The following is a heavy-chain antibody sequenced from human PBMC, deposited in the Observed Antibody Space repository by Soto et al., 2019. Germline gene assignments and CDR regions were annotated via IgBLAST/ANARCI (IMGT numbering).Heavy chain of an antibody. V-gene: IGHV3-33*01. D-gene: IGHD3-3*01. J-gene: IGHJ3*02. CDR3: ARSIGVVIPDAFDI. CDR2: IWYDGSNK. CDR1: GFTFSSYG. Sequence: GGSLRLSCAASGFTFSSYGMHWVRQAPGKGLEWVAVIWYDGSNKYYADSVKGRFTISRDNSKNTLYLQMNSLRAEDTAVYYCARSIGVVIPDAFDIWGQGTMVTVSS.